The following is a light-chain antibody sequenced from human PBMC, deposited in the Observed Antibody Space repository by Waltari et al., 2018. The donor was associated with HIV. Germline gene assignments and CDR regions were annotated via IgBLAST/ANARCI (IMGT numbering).Light chain of an antibody. CDR3: KSRAYRGNHVV. Sequence: SSELTQDPAVSVALRQTVRITCQGDSRRRYYASWYQQKPGQAPVLVIYGQNNRPSGIPDRFSGSSSGNTASLTITGAQAEDEADYYCKSRAYRGNHVVFGGGTKLTVL. J-gene: IGLJ3*02. CDR2: GQN. V-gene: IGLV3-19*01. CDR1: SRRRYY.